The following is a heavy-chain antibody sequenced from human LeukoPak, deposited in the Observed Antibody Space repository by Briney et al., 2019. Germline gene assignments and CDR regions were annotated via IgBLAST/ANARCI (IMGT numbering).Heavy chain of an antibody. CDR3: ARDRRLISDILTGYYRTEYYYYMDV. CDR1: GGSISSYY. D-gene: IGHD3-9*01. Sequence: SETLSLTCTVSGGSISSYYWSWIRQPPGKGLEWIGYIYYSGSTDYKSSLKSRVTISVDTSKNQFSLKLSSVTAADTAVYYCARDRRLISDILTGYYRTEYYYYMDVWGKGTTVTISS. CDR2: IYYSGST. V-gene: IGHV4-59*12. J-gene: IGHJ6*03.